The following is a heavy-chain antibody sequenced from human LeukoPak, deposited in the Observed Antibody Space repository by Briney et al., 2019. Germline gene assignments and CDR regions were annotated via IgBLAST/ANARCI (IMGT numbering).Heavy chain of an antibody. CDR1: GFTFSRYA. CDR3: AKDYWNYPYYFDY. V-gene: IGHV3-23*01. CDR2: ISGSGGST. D-gene: IGHD1-7*01. Sequence: GGSLRLSCAASGFTFSRYALSWVRQAPGKGLEWVSAISGSGGSTYYADSVKGRFTISRDNSKNTLYLHMNSLRAEDTAVYYCAKDYWNYPYYFDYWGQGTLVTVSS. J-gene: IGHJ4*02.